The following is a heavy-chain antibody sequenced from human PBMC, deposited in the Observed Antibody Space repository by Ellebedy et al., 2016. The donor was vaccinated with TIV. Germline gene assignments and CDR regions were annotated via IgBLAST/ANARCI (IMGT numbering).Heavy chain of an antibody. V-gene: IGHV3-23*01. D-gene: IGHD3-10*01. CDR1: GFTFRDFA. Sequence: GESLKISCATSGFTFRDFAMTWVRQAPGEGLEWVSDIGSSPQNTYYADSVKGRFTISRDNSRNTLYLQMNSLRAEDTAIYYCAKGRSGTYIHHAFDYWGQGTLVTVSS. CDR2: IGSSPQNT. J-gene: IGHJ4*02. CDR3: AKGRSGTYIHHAFDY.